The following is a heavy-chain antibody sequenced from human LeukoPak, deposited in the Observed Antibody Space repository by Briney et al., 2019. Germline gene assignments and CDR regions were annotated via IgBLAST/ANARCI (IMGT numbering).Heavy chain of an antibody. CDR2: ISAYNGNT. J-gene: IGHJ4*02. Sequence: ASVKVSCKASGYTFTNYGISWVRQAPGQGLEWMGWISAYNGNTNYAQKLQGRVTMTTDTSTGTAYMELRSLRSVDTAAYYCARDRGITMIVVGLFDYWGQGTLVTVSS. CDR1: GYTFTNYG. V-gene: IGHV1-18*01. D-gene: IGHD3-22*01. CDR3: ARDRGITMIVVGLFDY.